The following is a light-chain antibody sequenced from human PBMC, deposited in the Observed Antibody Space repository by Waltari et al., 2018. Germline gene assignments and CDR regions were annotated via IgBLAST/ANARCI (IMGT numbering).Light chain of an antibody. CDR3: ATWDDSPTGRWV. CDR1: QSNVGANV. J-gene: IGLJ3*02. CDR2: RNG. Sequence: QSVLTQPPSASGTPGQRVTISCSGSQSNVGANVVNWYHQVTGTAPKLVRHRNGPRPSVVPDRFSASKSCSSASLAISGLQSEDEGDYYCATWDDSPTGRWVFGGGTRVTVL. V-gene: IGLV1-44*01.